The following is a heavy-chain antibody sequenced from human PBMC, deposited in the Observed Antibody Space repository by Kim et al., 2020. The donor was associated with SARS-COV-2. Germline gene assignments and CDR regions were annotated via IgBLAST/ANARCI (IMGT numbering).Heavy chain of an antibody. CDR3: AKDVAGTRVGATYLDY. D-gene: IGHD1-26*01. V-gene: IGHV3-30*02. J-gene: IGHJ4*02. Sequence: SVNGRFNTSRDNSKNTLYLQMNSLEAEDTAVYYCAKDVAGTRVGATYLDYWGQGTLVTVSS.